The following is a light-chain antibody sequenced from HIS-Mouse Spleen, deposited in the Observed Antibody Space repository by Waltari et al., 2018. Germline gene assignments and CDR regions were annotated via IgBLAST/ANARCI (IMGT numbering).Light chain of an antibody. J-gene: IGLJ1*01. CDR3: SSYTSSSTYV. Sequence: QSALTQPPSVSGSPGQSVTISCTGTSSDVGSYNRVSWYQQPPGTAPKLMIYEVSNLPSGVPDRFSGSKSGNTASLTISGLQAEDEADYYCSSYTSSSTYVFGTGTKVTVL. V-gene: IGLV2-18*02. CDR2: EVS. CDR1: SSDVGSYNR.